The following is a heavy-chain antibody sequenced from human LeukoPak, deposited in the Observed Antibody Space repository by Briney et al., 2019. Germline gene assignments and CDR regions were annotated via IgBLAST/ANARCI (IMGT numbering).Heavy chain of an antibody. CDR3: AKASAMIVVVSKHFDY. CDR2: LSGSGDNT. CDR1: GFNFSNYA. D-gene: IGHD3-22*01. V-gene: IGHV3-23*01. Sequence: GGTLRLSCLVSGFNFSNYAMSWVRQAPGKGLEWVSVLSGSGDNTYYADSVKGRFTISRDNSKNTLYLQMNSLRAEDTAVYYCAKASAMIVVVSKHFDYWGQGTLVTVSS. J-gene: IGHJ4*02.